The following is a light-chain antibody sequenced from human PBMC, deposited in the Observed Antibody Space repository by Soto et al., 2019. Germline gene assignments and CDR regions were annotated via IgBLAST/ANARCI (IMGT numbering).Light chain of an antibody. CDR2: GAS. J-gene: IGKJ5*01. Sequence: EIVLTQSPGTLSLSPGERATLSCRASQSLSSNYLAWYQQKPGQAPRLLICGASSRATGIPDRFIGSGSGTHFTLTISRLEPEDFALYYCQQYGSSPRISFGQGTRLEIK. V-gene: IGKV3-20*01. CDR3: QQYGSSPRIS. CDR1: QSLSSNY.